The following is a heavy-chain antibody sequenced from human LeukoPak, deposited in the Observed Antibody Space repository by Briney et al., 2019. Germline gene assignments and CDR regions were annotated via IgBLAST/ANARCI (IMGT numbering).Heavy chain of an antibody. CDR3: ARLARYCSSTSCPYYYYYYYMDV. CDR2: IYPGDSDT. D-gene: IGHD2-2*01. Sequence: GESLKISCKGSGYSFTSYWIGWVRQMPGKGLEWMGIIYPGDSDTRYSPSFQGQVTISADKSISTAYLQWSSLKASDTAMYYCARLARYCSSTSCPYYYYYYYMDVWGKGTTVTVSS. V-gene: IGHV5-51*01. CDR1: GYSFTSYW. J-gene: IGHJ6*03.